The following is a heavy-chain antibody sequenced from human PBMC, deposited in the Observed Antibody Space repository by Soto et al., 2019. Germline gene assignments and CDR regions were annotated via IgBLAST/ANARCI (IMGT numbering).Heavy chain of an antibody. CDR2: SIPVVSMA. J-gene: IGHJ5*02. CDR1: GGRLDSLT. CDR3: VSQMLEPRDA. V-gene: IGHV1-69*02. D-gene: IGHD1-1*01. Sequence: QVQLVQSGAEVREPGSSVRVSCKASGGRLDSLTISWVRHSPGQGLEWMGRSIPVVSMASSAEKFQDRMKSDADKSTNTIYMEVTNLRSEDTAMYYCVSQMLEPRDAWGQGTPIIVSS.